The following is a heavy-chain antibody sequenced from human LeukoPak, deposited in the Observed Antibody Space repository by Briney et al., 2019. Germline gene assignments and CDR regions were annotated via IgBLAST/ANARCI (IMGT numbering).Heavy chain of an antibody. CDR1: GFTFSNYG. Sequence: PGGSLRLSCAASGFTFSNYGMHWVRQTPGKGLEWVAFVQNDGSDKFFADSVKGRFTVSRDNSKNTLYLQMNSLRAEDTAVYYCARNGLRFLGTPGWFDPWGQGTLVTVSS. V-gene: IGHV3-30*02. CDR2: VQNDGSDK. D-gene: IGHD3-3*01. CDR3: ARNGLRFLGTPGWFDP. J-gene: IGHJ5*02.